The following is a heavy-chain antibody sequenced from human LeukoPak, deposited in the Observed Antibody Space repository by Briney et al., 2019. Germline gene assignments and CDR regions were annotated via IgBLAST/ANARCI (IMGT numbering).Heavy chain of an antibody. CDR3: ARGGYYYDSSGYYSPPNY. CDR2: INPSGGST. CDR1: GYTFTSYH. J-gene: IGHJ4*02. D-gene: IGHD3-22*01. Sequence: ASVKVSCKASGYTFTSYHMHWVRQAPGQGLEWMGIINPSGGSTSYAQKFQGRVTMTRDMSTSTVYMELSSLRSEDTAVYYCARGGYYYDSSGYYSPPNYWGQGTLVTVSS. V-gene: IGHV1-46*01.